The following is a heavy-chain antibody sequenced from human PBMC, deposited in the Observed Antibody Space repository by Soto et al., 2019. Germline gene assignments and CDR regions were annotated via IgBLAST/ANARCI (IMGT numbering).Heavy chain of an antibody. CDR1: GFTFSSYA. V-gene: IGHV3-23*01. J-gene: IGHJ6*03. CDR3: ALWFGEWYYMDV. Sequence: GGSLRLSCAASGFTFSSYAMSWVRQAPGKGLEWVSAISDSGGSTYYADSVKGRFTISRDNSKNTLYLQMNSLRAEDTAVYYCALWFGEWYYMDVWGKGTTVTVSS. CDR2: ISDSGGST. D-gene: IGHD3-10*01.